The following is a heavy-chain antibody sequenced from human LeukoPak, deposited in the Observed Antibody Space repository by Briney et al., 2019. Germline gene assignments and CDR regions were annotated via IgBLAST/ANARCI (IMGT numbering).Heavy chain of an antibody. CDR2: IYYSGST. CDR1: GGSISSSSYC. D-gene: IGHD2-21*01. J-gene: IGHJ4*02. Sequence: SETLSLTCTVSGGSISSSSYCWGWIRQPPGKGLEWIGSIYYSGSTYYNPSLKSRVTISVDTSKNQFSLKLSSVTAADTAVYYCASGYNDIAIDYWGQGTLVTVSS. CDR3: ASGYNDIAIDY. V-gene: IGHV4-39*07.